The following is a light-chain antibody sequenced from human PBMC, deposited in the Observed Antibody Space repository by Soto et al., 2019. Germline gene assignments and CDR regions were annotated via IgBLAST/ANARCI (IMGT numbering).Light chain of an antibody. J-gene: IGKJ4*01. CDR1: QSISRN. V-gene: IGKV1-39*01. Sequence: QMTQSPSSLSASVGDRVTITCRASQSISRNLNWYQQKPGKSPELLIYTASNLQSGVPSRFSGSGSGTDFALTISSLQPEDSSVYYCQQSQSSPLSFGGGTKVEFK. CDR2: TAS. CDR3: QQSQSSPLS.